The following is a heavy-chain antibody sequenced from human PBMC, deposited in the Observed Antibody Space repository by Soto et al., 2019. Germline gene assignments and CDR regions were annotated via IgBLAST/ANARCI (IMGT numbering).Heavy chain of an antibody. J-gene: IGHJ6*02. CDR2: INPDSGGT. CDR3: ARTPNNGRAGVYGMDV. D-gene: IGHD1-26*01. Sequence: QVQLVQSGAEVKKPGASVKVSCKASGYTFTNYYIHWVRQAPGQGLEWMGWINPDSGGTNYAQKLQDWVTMTRDTSINTAYMELSRLRSDDTAGYYCARTPNNGRAGVYGMDVWGQGTTVTVSS. CDR1: GYTFTNYY. V-gene: IGHV1-2*04.